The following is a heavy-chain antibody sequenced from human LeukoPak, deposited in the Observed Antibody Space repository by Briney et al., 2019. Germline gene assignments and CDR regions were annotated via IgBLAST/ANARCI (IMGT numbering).Heavy chain of an antibody. CDR1: GGSISSYY. V-gene: IGHV4-4*07. CDR3: AKDRARYNWTPFDY. Sequence: SETLSLTCTVSGGSISSYYWSWIRQPAGKGLEWIGRIYTSGSTNYNPSLKSRVTMSVDTSKNQFSLKLSSVTAADTAVYYCAKDRARYNWTPFDYWGQGTLVTVSS. D-gene: IGHD1-1*01. J-gene: IGHJ4*02. CDR2: IYTSGST.